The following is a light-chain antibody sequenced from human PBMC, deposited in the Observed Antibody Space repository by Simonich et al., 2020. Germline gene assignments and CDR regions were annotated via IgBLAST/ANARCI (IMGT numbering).Light chain of an antibody. CDR1: QSLVHSDGNTY. CDR3: MQSIQLPIT. Sequence: DVVMTQSPLSLPVTLGQPASISCRSSQSLVHSDGNTYLNWFQQRPGQSPRRLIYKVSNRDSGVPDRFSGSGSRTDFTLKISRVEAEDVGVYYCMQSIQLPITFGQGTRLEIK. J-gene: IGKJ5*01. CDR2: KVS. V-gene: IGKV2-30*02.